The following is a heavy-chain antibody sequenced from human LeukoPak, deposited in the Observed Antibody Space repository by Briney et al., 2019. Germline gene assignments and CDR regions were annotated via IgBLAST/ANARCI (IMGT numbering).Heavy chain of an antibody. Sequence: ASVKVSCKASGYTFTSYYMHWVRQAPGQGLEWMGIINPSGGSTSYAQKLQGRVTMTRDTSTSTVYMELSSLRSEDTAVYYCARARVDTAIGGYWGQGTLVTVSS. CDR3: ARARVDTAIGGY. J-gene: IGHJ4*02. CDR1: GYTFTSYY. V-gene: IGHV1-46*01. CDR2: INPSGGST. D-gene: IGHD5-18*01.